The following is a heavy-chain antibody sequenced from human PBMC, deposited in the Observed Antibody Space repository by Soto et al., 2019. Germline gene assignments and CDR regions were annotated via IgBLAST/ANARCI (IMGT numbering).Heavy chain of an antibody. V-gene: IGHV1-3*01. CDR3: ARAIGGGWYPIDY. D-gene: IGHD6-19*01. CDR2: INAGNGNT. Sequence: ASVKVSCKASGYTFTSYAMHWVRQAPGQRLEWMGWINAGNGNTKYSQKFQGRVTITRDTSASTAYMELSSLRSEDTAVYYCARAIGGGWYPIDYWGQGTLVTVSS. J-gene: IGHJ4*02. CDR1: GYTFTSYA.